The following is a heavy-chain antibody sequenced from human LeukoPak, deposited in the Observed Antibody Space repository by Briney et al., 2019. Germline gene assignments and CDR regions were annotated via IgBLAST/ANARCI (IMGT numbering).Heavy chain of an antibody. CDR1: GFTFSSYA. CDR2: ISGSGGST. J-gene: IGHJ4*02. Sequence: GGSLRLSCVASGFTFSSYAMSWVRQAPGKGLEWVSAISGSGGSTYYADSVKGRFTISRDNSKNTLYLQMNSLRAEDTAVYYCAKGDYYDSSGYYLYFDYWGQGTLVTVSS. V-gene: IGHV3-23*01. CDR3: AKGDYYDSSGYYLYFDY. D-gene: IGHD3-22*01.